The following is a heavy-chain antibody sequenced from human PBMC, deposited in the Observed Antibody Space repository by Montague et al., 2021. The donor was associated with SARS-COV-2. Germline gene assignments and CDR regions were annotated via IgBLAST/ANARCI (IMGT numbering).Heavy chain of an antibody. V-gene: IGHV3-53*01. J-gene: IGHJ6*02. CDR2: IHSGGDT. D-gene: IGHD5-12*01. CDR3: ARGGGLRNYGMDV. Sequence: SLRLSCAASGFTVGTNYMSWVRQAPGKGLEWISVIHSGGDTYYADSVKGRFTISRDNSKNTLYLQMNSLRAEDTAVYYCARGGGLRNYGMDVWGQGTTVTVSS. CDR1: GFTVGTNY.